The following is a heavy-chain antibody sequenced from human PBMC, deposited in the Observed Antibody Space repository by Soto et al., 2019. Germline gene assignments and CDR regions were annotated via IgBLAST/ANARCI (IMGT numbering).Heavy chain of an antibody. CDR3: ARAIAVAGTIAFDI. D-gene: IGHD6-19*01. CDR1: GGSISSYY. CDR2: IYYSGST. V-gene: IGHV4-59*01. J-gene: IGHJ3*02. Sequence: QVQLQESGPGLVKPSETLSLTCTVSGGSISSYYWSWIRQPPGKGLEWIGYIYYSGSTNYNPSLKRRVTISVDTSKNQFSLKLSSVTAADTAVYYCARAIAVAGTIAFDIWGQGTMVTVSS.